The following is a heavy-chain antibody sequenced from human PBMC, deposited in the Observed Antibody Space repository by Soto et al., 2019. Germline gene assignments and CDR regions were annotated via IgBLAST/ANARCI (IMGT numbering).Heavy chain of an antibody. CDR1: GGSISSGGYY. CDR2: IYYSGST. D-gene: IGHD3-16*02. J-gene: IGHJ4*02. V-gene: IGHV4-31*03. CDR3: ARELRVIPFFDY. Sequence: SETLSLTCTVSGGSISSGGYYWSWIRQHPGKGLEWIGYIYYSGSTYYNPSLKSRVTISVDTSKNQFSLKLSSVTAADTDVYYCARELRVIPFFDYWGQGTLVNVSS.